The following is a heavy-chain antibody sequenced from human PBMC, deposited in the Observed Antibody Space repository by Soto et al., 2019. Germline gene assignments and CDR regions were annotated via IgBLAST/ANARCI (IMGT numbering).Heavy chain of an antibody. J-gene: IGHJ2*01. V-gene: IGHV3-21*01. CDR1: GFTFSSYS. CDR3: ARDPDIVLSSWYFDL. Sequence: EVQLVESGGGLVKPGGSLRLSCAASGFTFSSYSMNWVRQAPGKGLEWVSSISSSSSYIYYADSVKGRFTISRDNAKNSLYLQMNSLRAEDTAVYYCARDPDIVLSSWYFDLWGRGTLVTVSS. CDR2: ISSSSSYI. D-gene: IGHD2-8*01.